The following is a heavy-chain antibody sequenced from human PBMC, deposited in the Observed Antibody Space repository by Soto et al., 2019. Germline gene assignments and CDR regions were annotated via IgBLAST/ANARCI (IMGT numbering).Heavy chain of an antibody. V-gene: IGHV3-30*18. CDR2: ISYDGSNK. Sequence: PGGSLRLSCAASGFTFSSYGMHWVRQAPGKGLEWVAVISYDGSNKYYADSVKGRFTISRDNSKNTLYLQMNSLRAEDTAVYYCAKEGRYYGMDVWGQGTTVTVSS. CDR3: AKEGRYYGMDV. CDR1: GFTFSSYG. J-gene: IGHJ6*02.